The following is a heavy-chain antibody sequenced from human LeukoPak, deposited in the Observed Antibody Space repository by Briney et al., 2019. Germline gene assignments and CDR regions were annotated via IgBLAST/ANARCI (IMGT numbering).Heavy chain of an antibody. Sequence: GGSLRLSCTASGFIVTNNYMNWVRQAPGKGLEWVSLVYSGGSTYYADSVKGRFTISRDNSKNMVYLQMNSLRAEDTAMYYCARDPPAVLIDTYGWGQGTLVTVSS. CDR2: VYSGGST. D-gene: IGHD2-8*01. J-gene: IGHJ4*02. V-gene: IGHV3-66*01. CDR1: GFIVTNNY. CDR3: ARDPPAVLIDTYG.